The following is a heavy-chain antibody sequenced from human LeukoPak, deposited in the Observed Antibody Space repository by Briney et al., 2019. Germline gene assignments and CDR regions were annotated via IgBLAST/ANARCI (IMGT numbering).Heavy chain of an antibody. CDR3: ARRVRWVLSLDY. CDR2: INHSGST. V-gene: IGHV4-34*01. D-gene: IGHD2-8*01. J-gene: IGHJ4*02. CDR1: GGSFSGYY. Sequence: SETLSLTCAVYGGSFSGYYRSWIRQPPGKGLEWIGEINHSGSTNYNPSLKSRVTISVDTSKNQFSLKLSSVTAADTAVYYCARRVRWVLSLDYWGQGTLVTVSS.